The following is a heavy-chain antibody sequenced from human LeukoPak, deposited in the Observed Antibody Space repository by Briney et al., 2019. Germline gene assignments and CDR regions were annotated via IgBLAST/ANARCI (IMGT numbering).Heavy chain of an antibody. V-gene: IGHV3-7*01. D-gene: IGHD3-10*01. Sequence: PGGSLRLSCAASGFTFSSYWMSWVRQAPGKGLEWVANIKQDGSEKYYVDSVKGRFTISRDNAKNSLYLQMDSLRAEDTAVYYCARVVARPMVRGVTLGWFDPWGQGTLVTVSS. CDR2: IKQDGSEK. J-gene: IGHJ5*02. CDR3: ARVVARPMVRGVTLGWFDP. CDR1: GFTFSSYW.